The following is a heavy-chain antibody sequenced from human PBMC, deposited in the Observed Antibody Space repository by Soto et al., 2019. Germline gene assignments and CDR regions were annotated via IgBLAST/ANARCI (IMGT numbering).Heavy chain of an antibody. CDR3: ARDYCSSTSCYVGPWFDP. CDR1: GFTVSSNY. D-gene: IGHD2-2*01. J-gene: IGHJ5*02. V-gene: IGHV3-66*01. CDR2: IYSGGST. Sequence: GGSLRLSCAASGFTVSSNYMSWVRQAPGKGLEWVSVIYSGGSTFYADSVKGRFTISRDNSKNTLYLQMNSLRAEDTAVYYCARDYCSSTSCYVGPWFDPWGQGTLVTVSS.